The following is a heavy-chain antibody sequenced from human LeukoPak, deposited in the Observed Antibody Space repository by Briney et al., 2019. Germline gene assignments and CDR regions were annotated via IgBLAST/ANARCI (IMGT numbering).Heavy chain of an antibody. CDR3: AKVPDGSPRGYWYFDL. Sequence: GSLRLSCAGSGFTFSGYTMTWVRQAPGKGLEWFATISSTGGSTYYADSMKGRFSISRDNSNNTLFVQMFSLRADDTAVYYCAKVPDGSPRGYWYFDLWGRGTLVTVSS. J-gene: IGHJ2*01. CDR1: GFTFSGYT. CDR2: ISSTGGST. V-gene: IGHV3-23*01. D-gene: IGHD5-24*01.